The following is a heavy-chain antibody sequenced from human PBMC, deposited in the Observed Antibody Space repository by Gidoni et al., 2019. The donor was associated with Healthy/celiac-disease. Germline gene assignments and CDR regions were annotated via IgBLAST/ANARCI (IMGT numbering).Heavy chain of an antibody. CDR1: GGSISSSSYY. CDR3: ARHWNAVAGSRKDKHFDY. CDR2: IYYSGST. J-gene: IGHJ4*02. D-gene: IGHD6-19*01. V-gene: IGHV4-39*01. Sequence: QLQLQESGPGLVKPSETLSLTCTVSGGSISSSSYYWGWIRQPPGKGLEWIGSIYYSGSTYYNPSLKSRVTISVDTSKNQFSLKLSSVTAADTAVYYCARHWNAVAGSRKDKHFDYWGQGTLVTVSS.